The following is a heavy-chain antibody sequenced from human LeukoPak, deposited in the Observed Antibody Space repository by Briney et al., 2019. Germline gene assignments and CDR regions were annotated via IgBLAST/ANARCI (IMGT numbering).Heavy chain of an antibody. CDR2: ISAYNGNT. CDR3: ARGSPPRRNYDSRGYYSYYFDY. CDR1: GYTFPSYG. V-gene: IGHV1-18*01. Sequence: ASVKVSCKPSGYTFPSYGISGLRQAPGQGLEWMEWISAYNGNTHYAQKLQGRVTMTTDTSTSTVYMELRSLRSDDTAVYYCARGSPPRRNYDSRGYYSYYFDYWGQGTLVTVSS. J-gene: IGHJ4*02. D-gene: IGHD3-22*01.